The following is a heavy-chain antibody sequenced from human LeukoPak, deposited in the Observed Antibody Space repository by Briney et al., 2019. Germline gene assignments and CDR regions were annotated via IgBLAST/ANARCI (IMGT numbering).Heavy chain of an antibody. V-gene: IGHV3-74*01. CDR1: GFTFSSYW. CDR2: INSDGSST. CDR3: ASRVVTSFDY. Sequence: GGSLRLSCAASGFTFSSYWMHWVRQAPGKGLVWVSRINSDGSSTSYADSVKGRFTISRDISENTLYLQMNALRAEDTAVYYCASRVVTSFDYWGQGTLVTVSS. J-gene: IGHJ4*02. D-gene: IGHD3-3*01.